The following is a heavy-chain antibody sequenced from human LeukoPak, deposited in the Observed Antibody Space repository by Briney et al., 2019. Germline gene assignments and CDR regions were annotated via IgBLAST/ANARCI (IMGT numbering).Heavy chain of an antibody. CDR1: GYTFTSYG. CDR3: ARGDYGDYYYYYYGMDV. Sequence: ASVKVSCKASGYTFTSYGISWVRQAPGQGLEWMGWIRAYNGNSNYAQKLQGRVTMTTDTSTSTAYMELRSLRSDDTAVYYCARGDYGDYYYYYYGMDVWGQGTTVTVSS. V-gene: IGHV1-18*01. CDR2: IRAYNGNS. J-gene: IGHJ6*02. D-gene: IGHD4-17*01.